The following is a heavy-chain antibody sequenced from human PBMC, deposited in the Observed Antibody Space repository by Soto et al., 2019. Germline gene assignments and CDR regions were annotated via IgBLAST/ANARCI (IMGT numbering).Heavy chain of an antibody. D-gene: IGHD1-1*01. CDR2: FSLSGTT. CDR1: GASITGSSY. Sequence: SETLSLTCTVSGASITGSSYWSWIRQPAGKGLEWIGRFSLSGTTSYNPSLRSRVTMSADVSKNQFSLRLTSVTAADTALYYRARGIKPTGATAWYYFDSWGQRTMVPVSS. J-gene: IGHJ4*02. V-gene: IGHV4-4*07. CDR3: ARGIKPTGATAWYYFDS.